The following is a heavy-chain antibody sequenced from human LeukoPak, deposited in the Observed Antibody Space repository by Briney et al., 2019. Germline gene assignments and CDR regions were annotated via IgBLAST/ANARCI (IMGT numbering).Heavy chain of an antibody. CDR2: IGGSGGST. Sequence: GGSLRLSCAASGFTFSSYAMSWVRQAPGKGLEWVSAIGGSGGSTYYTDSVKGRFTISRDNSKNTLYLQMNSLRAEDTALYHCARNNGMDVRGQGTTVIVSS. CDR3: ARNNGMDV. J-gene: IGHJ6*02. V-gene: IGHV3-23*01. CDR1: GFTFSSYA.